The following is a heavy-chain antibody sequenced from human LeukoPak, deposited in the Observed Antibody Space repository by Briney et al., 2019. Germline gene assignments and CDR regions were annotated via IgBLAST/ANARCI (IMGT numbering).Heavy chain of an antibody. CDR3: ARLVPAAMYWFDP. J-gene: IGHJ5*02. D-gene: IGHD2-2*01. V-gene: IGHV4-39*01. Sequence: SETLSLTCTVSGGSISSSSYYWGWIRQPPGKGLEWIGSIYYSGSTYYNPSLESRVTISVDTSKNQFSLKLSSVTAADTAVYYCARLVPAAMYWFDPWGQGTLVTVSS. CDR1: GGSISSSSYY. CDR2: IYYSGST.